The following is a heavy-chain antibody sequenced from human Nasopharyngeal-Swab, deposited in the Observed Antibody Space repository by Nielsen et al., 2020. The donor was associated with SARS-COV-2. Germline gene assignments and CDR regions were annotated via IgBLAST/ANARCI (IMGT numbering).Heavy chain of an antibody. J-gene: IGHJ4*02. CDR2: INQDGSEK. Sequence: GGSLRLSCAASGFTFSNYWMIWVRQAPGKGLEWVANINQDGSEKYYVDSVRGRFTISRDNAKNSLSLQMNSLRVEDTAVYYCVRSIAAATVYWGQGTLVTVSS. D-gene: IGHD1-26*01. CDR3: VRSIAAATVY. CDR1: GFTFSNYW. V-gene: IGHV3-7*01.